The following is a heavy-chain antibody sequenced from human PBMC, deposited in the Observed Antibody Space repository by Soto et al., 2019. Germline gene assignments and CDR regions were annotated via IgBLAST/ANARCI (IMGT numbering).Heavy chain of an antibody. J-gene: IGHJ4*02. V-gene: IGHV1-58*01. D-gene: IGHD3-9*01. CDR3: AAVPPFQYDILTGPSDY. CDR2: IVVGSGNT. Sequence: ASVKVSCEASGFTFTSSAVQWVRQARGQRLEWIGWIVVGSGNTNYAQKFQERVTITRDMSTSTAYMELSSLRSEDTAVYYCAAVPPFQYDILTGPSDYWGQGTLVTVSS. CDR1: GFTFTSSA.